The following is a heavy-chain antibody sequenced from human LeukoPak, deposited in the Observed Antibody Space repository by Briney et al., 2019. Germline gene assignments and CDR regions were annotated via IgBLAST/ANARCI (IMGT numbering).Heavy chain of an antibody. V-gene: IGHV3-23*01. CDR1: GFTFSSYG. CDR2: ISGSGGNT. D-gene: IGHD3-10*01. Sequence: GGSLRLSCAAFGFTFSSYGMSWVRQAPGKGLEWVSTISGSGGNTYYADSVKGRFTISRDNSKNTLYLQMDSLRAEDTAVYYCAKSQFGGYGSGFDYWGQGTLVTVSS. J-gene: IGHJ4*02. CDR3: AKSQFGGYGSGFDY.